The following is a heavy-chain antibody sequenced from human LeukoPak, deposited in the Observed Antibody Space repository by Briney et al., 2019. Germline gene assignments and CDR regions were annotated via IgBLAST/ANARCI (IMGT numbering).Heavy chain of an antibody. Sequence: GRSLRLSCAASGFTFSSYGMHWVRQAPGKGLEWVAVISYDGSNKYYAGSVKGRFTISRDNSKNTLYLQMNSLRAEDTAVYYCAKDRGYGDAEGYGMDVWGQGTTVTVSS. J-gene: IGHJ6*02. D-gene: IGHD4-17*01. CDR2: ISYDGSNK. CDR1: GFTFSSYG. V-gene: IGHV3-30*18. CDR3: AKDRGYGDAEGYGMDV.